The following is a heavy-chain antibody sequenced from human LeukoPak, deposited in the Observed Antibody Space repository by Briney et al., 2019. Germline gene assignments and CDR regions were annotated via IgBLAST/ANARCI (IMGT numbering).Heavy chain of an antibody. CDR3: ARDQATMIVGYFDY. V-gene: IGHV3-23*01. Sequence: GGSLRLSCAASGLTFSSYGFSWVRQVSGMGLEWVSAISGGGGSTYYSDSVRGRFTISRDNSKNTLYLQMNSLRAEDTAVYYCARDQATMIVGYFDYWGQGTLVTVSS. D-gene: IGHD3-22*01. CDR1: GLTFSSYG. CDR2: ISGGGGST. J-gene: IGHJ4*02.